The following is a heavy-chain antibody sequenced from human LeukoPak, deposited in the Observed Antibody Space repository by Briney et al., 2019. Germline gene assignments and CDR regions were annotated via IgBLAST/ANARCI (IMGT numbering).Heavy chain of an antibody. CDR1: GGSVTSYY. CDR2: IYYSGGT. CDR3: ATTGATSPYSASWFNIEY. J-gene: IGHJ4*02. D-gene: IGHD6-13*01. Sequence: SETLSLTCTVSGGSVTSYYCNWVRQPPGRGLEWIGYIYYSGGTNYKPSLESRVTISLDTAKNQFSLKLRSVTAEDTAVYYCATTGATSPYSASWFNIEYWGQGTLVTVSS. V-gene: IGHV4-59*08.